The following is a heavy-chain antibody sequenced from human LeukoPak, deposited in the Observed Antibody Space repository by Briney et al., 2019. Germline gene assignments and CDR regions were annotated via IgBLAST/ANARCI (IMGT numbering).Heavy chain of an antibody. D-gene: IGHD6-13*01. Sequence: GGSLRLSCAASGFIFSDHYMSWVRQAPGKGLEWVSIIYSGGGTYYADSVKGRFTISRDNSKNTLYLQMNSLGAEDTAVYYCAREVAAAGTAFLDYWGQGTLVTVSS. CDR1: GFIFSDHY. J-gene: IGHJ4*02. V-gene: IGHV3-66*01. CDR2: IYSGGGT. CDR3: AREVAAAGTAFLDY.